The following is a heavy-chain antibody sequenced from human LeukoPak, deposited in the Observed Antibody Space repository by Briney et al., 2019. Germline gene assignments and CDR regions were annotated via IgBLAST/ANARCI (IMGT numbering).Heavy chain of an antibody. Sequence: SETLSLTCTVSGGSISSTSYYWGWIRQPPGKGLEWIGSINYSGNTYYNPSLKSRVTISVDTSKNQFSLRLSSVTAADTAVYYCASIAVAGHNWFDPWGQGTLVTVSS. J-gene: IGHJ5*02. CDR2: INYSGNT. CDR1: GGSISSTSYY. D-gene: IGHD6-19*01. V-gene: IGHV4-39*01. CDR3: ASIAVAGHNWFDP.